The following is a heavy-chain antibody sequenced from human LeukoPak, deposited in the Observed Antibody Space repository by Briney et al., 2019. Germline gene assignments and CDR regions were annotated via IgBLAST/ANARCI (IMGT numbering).Heavy chain of an antibody. CDR3: ARVVAARRRFDY. Sequence: SETLSLTCAVSGYSISSGYYWGWIRQPPGKGLEWIGEINHSGSTNYNPSLKSRVTISVDTSKNQFSLKLSSVTAADTAVYYCARVVAARRRFDYWGQGTLVTVSS. CDR2: INHSGST. CDR1: GYSISSGYY. D-gene: IGHD6-6*01. J-gene: IGHJ4*02. V-gene: IGHV4-38-2*01.